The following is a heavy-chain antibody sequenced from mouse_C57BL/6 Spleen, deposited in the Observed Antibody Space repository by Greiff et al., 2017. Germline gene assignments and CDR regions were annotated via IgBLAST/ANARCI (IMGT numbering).Heavy chain of an antibody. CDR1: GFTFSNYW. J-gene: IGHJ2*01. D-gene: IGHD2-4*01. Sequence: EVKVEESGGGLVQPGGSMKLSCVASGFTFSNYWMNWVRQSPEKGLEWVAQIRLKSDNYATNYAESVKWRFTISRDDSKSSVYLQMNNLRAEDTGIYYCTQVETYDYDGGFDYWGQGTTLTVSS. CDR2: IRLKSDNYAT. CDR3: TQVETYDYDGGFDY. V-gene: IGHV6-3*01.